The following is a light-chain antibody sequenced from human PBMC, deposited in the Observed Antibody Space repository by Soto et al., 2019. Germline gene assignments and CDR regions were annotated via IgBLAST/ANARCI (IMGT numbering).Light chain of an antibody. J-gene: IGKJ1*01. CDR1: QSVSSSY. Sequence: EIVLTQSPGTLSLSPGERATLSCRASQSVSSSYLAWYRQKPGQAPRLLIYGASSRATGIPDRFSGIGSGTDFTLTISRLEPEDFAVYYCQQYGSSPRTFGQGTKVEIK. V-gene: IGKV3-20*01. CDR3: QQYGSSPRT. CDR2: GAS.